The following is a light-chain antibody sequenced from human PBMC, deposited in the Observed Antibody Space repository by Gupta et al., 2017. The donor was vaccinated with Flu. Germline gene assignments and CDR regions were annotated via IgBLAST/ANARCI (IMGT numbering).Light chain of an antibody. CDR3: QQSYSTPYT. CDR2: AAS. CDR1: QSISSQ. V-gene: IGKV1-39*01. Sequence: DIQMTQSPFSLSASVGDRVTITCRASQSISSQLNWYQQKPGKAPKLLIYAASSLQSGVPSRFSGSGSGTDFTLTISSLQPEDVATYYCQQSYSTPYTFGQGTKLEIK. J-gene: IGKJ2*01.